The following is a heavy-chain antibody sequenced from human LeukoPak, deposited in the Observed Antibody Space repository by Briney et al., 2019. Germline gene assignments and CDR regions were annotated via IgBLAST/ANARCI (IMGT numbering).Heavy chain of an antibody. CDR3: ASLASEWELPEVDY. V-gene: IGHV3-48*01. CDR1: GFTFSSYA. D-gene: IGHD1-26*01. J-gene: IGHJ4*02. CDR2: ISPSSTLT. Sequence: PGGSLRLSCAASGFTFSSYAMHWVRQAPGTGLEWVSCISPSSTLTDKADSAKGRFTITRDNAKKSLFLQMNSLRAEDTAVYYCASLASEWELPEVDYWGLGTLVTVSS.